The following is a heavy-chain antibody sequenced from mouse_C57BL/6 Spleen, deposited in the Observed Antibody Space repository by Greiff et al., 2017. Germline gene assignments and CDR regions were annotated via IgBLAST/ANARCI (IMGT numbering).Heavy chain of an antibody. CDR2: IDPSDSYT. D-gene: IGHD1-1*01. CDR1: GYTFTSYW. V-gene: IGHV1-69*01. Sequence: QVQLKQPGAELVMPGASVKLSCKASGYTFTSYWMHWVKQRPGQGLEWIGEIDPSDSYTNYNQKFKGKSTLTVDKSSSTAYMQLSSLTSEDSAVYYCARYTTVVAPYFDYWGQGTTLTVSS. J-gene: IGHJ2*01. CDR3: ARYTTVVAPYFDY.